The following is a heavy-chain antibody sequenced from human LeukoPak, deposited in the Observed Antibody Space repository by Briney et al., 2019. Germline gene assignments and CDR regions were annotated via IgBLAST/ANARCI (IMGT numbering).Heavy chain of an antibody. V-gene: IGHV1-2*02. CDR1: GYKFTDYY. J-gene: IGHJ4*02. Sequence: ASVKVSCKASGYKFTDYYMYWVRQAPGQGLEWMGWLNPNGGGTNFAQKFQGKVTMTRDTSISTAYMELRRLRSDDTAVYYCARGRWGDYFDYWGQGTLVTVSS. CDR3: ARGRWGDYFDY. D-gene: IGHD3-16*01. CDR2: LNPNGGGT.